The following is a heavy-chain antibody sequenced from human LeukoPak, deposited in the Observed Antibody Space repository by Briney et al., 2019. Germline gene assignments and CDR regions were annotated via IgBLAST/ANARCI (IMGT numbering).Heavy chain of an antibody. Sequence: GGSLQLSCAASGFAFSGSALHWVRQAPGKGLEWVSSISTSGNYIYYADSVKGRFTMSRDNAKNSLYLQMNSLRAEDTAVYYCARDPPYSYGDYVYWSFDLWGRGTLVTVAS. D-gene: IGHD4-17*01. CDR1: GFAFSGSA. J-gene: IGHJ2*01. CDR2: ISTSGNYI. V-gene: IGHV3-21*01. CDR3: ARDPPYSYGDYVYWSFDL.